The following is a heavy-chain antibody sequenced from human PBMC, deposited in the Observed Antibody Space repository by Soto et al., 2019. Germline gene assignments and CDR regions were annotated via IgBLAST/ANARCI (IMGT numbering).Heavy chain of an antibody. V-gene: IGHV4-34*01. Sequence: SETLSLTCAVYGGSFSGYYWSWIRQPPAQGLEWMGEINHSGSTNYNPSLKSRVTISVDTSNNQFSLKLSSVTAAGTAVYYCATGFGGHYDFWAFYYYYGMDVWGQGTTVTVSS. D-gene: IGHD3-3*01. CDR3: ATGFGGHYDFWAFYYYYGMDV. CDR1: GGSFSGYY. J-gene: IGHJ6*02. CDR2: INHSGST.